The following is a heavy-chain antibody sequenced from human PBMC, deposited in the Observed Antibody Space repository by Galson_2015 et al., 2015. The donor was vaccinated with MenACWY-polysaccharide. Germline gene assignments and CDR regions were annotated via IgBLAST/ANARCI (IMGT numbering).Heavy chain of an antibody. CDR2: MNPNSGNT. V-gene: IGHV1-8*01. Sequence: SVKVSCKASGYKFSSYDINWVRQASGQGLEWMGWMNPNSGNTGYAQKFQGRVAMTRDTATSTAYMELRMLRYDDTAGYYCSRISGRKDACGDCWGQGALVSGS. CDR1: GYKFSSYD. D-gene: IGHD2-15*01. J-gene: IGHJ4*02. CDR3: SRISGRKDACGDC.